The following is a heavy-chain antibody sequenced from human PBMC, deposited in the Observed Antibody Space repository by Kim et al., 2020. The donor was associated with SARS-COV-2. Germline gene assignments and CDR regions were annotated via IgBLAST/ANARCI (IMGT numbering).Heavy chain of an antibody. CDR2: FKSKTEGGTT. D-gene: IGHD5-12*01. CDR3: TAAGSGYGVR. V-gene: IGHV3-15*01. J-gene: IGHJ4*02. Sequence: GGSLRLSCAASGFTFSNVNMAWVRQAPGKGLEWVGHFKSKTEGGTTDYPAPVKGRFIISSDESKNTLYLQMNSLKTEDTAVYYCTAAGSGYGVRWGQRTLVTVSS. CDR1: GFTFSNVN.